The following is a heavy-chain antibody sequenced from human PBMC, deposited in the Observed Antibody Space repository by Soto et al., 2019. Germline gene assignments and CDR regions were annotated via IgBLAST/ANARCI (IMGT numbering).Heavy chain of an antibody. J-gene: IGHJ6*02. D-gene: IGHD1-26*01. CDR2: ISSSGSTI. V-gene: IGHV3-11*01. CDR1: GFTFSDYY. Sequence: PGGSLRLSCAASGFTFSDYYMSWIRQAPGKGLEWVSYISSSGSTIYYADSVKGRFTISRDNAKNSLYLQMNSLRAEDTAVYYCARSHRAGATNYGMDVWGQGTTVTVSS. CDR3: ARSHRAGATNYGMDV.